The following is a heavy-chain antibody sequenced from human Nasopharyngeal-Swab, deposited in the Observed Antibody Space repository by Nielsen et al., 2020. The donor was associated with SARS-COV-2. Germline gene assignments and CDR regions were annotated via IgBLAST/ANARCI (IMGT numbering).Heavy chain of an antibody. Sequence: GESLKISCAASGFTFSSYAMSWVRQAPGKGLEWVSAISGSGGSTYYADSVKGRFIISRDNSKNTLYLQMNSLRAEDTAVYYCAKDLNSEGYCSSTSCYVLDYYGMDVWGQGTTVTVSS. V-gene: IGHV3-23*01. CDR2: ISGSGGST. CDR1: GFTFSSYA. CDR3: AKDLNSEGYCSSTSCYVLDYYGMDV. D-gene: IGHD2-2*01. J-gene: IGHJ6*02.